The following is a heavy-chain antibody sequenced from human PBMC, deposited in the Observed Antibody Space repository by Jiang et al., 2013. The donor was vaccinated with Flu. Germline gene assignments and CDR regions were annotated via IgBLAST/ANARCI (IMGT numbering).Heavy chain of an antibody. V-gene: IGHV4-34*01. Sequence: GLVKPSETLSLTCAIYNGSFSRYYWMWIRQSPAKGLEWIGEIDQTGSANYNPSLKSPVTISLDTSKNQLSLKLASVTAADTALYYCRMVWFRELSTVPGDTWAQGTLVTVSS. CDR2: IDQTGSA. D-gene: IGHD3-10*01. J-gene: IGHJ4*02. CDR1: NGSFSRYY. CDR3: RMVWFRELSTVPGDT.